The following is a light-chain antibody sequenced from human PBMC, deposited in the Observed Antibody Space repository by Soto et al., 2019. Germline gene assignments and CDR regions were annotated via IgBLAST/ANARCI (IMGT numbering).Light chain of an antibody. V-gene: IGKV1-5*03. J-gene: IGKJ4*01. Sequence: DIQMTQSPSTLSASVGDRVTITCRASQSISSWLAWYQQQPGKAPKLLIYKASSLESGVPSRFSGSGSGTEFTLTINSLQPDDCATYYCQQYDSDSFTFGGGTKVESK. CDR1: QSISSW. CDR3: QQYDSDSFT. CDR2: KAS.